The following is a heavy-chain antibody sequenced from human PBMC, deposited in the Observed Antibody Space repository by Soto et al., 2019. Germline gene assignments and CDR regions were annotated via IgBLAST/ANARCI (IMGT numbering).Heavy chain of an antibody. CDR1: GFTFSSYG. V-gene: IGHV3-30*18. CDR3: AKDNLRYGGSGRDV. CDR2: ISYDGSNK. D-gene: IGHD4-17*01. J-gene: IGHJ6*02. Sequence: QVQLVESGGGVVQPGRSLRLSCAASGFTFSSYGMHWVRQAPGKGLEWVAVISYDGSNKYYADSVKGRFTISRDNSKKRLYLQRTSRGAEDTAWYYCAKDNLRYGGSGRDVWGQGTTVT.